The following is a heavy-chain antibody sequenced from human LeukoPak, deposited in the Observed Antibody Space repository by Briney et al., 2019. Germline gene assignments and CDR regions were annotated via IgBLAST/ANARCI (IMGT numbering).Heavy chain of an antibody. Sequence: SETLSLTCTVSGGSISNYYWSWIRQPPGKGLEWIGYIYYSGTTNYNPSLKSRVTISVDTSKNQFSLKLNSVTAADTAVYYCARGVYIAAAQYGYWGQGTLVTVSP. CDR3: ARGVYIAAAQYGY. V-gene: IGHV4-59*01. CDR1: GGSISNYY. J-gene: IGHJ4*02. D-gene: IGHD6-13*01. CDR2: IYYSGTT.